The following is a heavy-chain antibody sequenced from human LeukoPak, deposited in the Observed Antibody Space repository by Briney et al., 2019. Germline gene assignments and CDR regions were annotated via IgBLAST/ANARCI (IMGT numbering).Heavy chain of an antibody. Sequence: SETLSLTCTVSGGSISSYYWSWIRQPPGKGLEWIGYIYYSGSTNYNPSLKSRVTISVDTSKNQFSLKLSSVTAADTAVYYCARDFNLYSSSSNWFDPWGQGTLVTVSS. J-gene: IGHJ5*02. CDR2: IYYSGST. CDR3: ARDFNLYSSSSNWFDP. D-gene: IGHD6-6*01. CDR1: GGSISSYY. V-gene: IGHV4-59*12.